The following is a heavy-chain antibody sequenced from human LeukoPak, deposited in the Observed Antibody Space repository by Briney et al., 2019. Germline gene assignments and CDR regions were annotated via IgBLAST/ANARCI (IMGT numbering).Heavy chain of an antibody. V-gene: IGHV3-7*03. D-gene: IGHD6-13*01. J-gene: IGHJ4*02. CDR2: IKQDGSEK. CDR1: GFTFSNLW. Sequence: GGSLRLSCAASGFTFSNLWMSWVRQAPGKGLKWVANIKQDGSEKYYVDSVRGRFTISRDNAQNSLYLQMNSLRAEDTAIYYCATSTAAAGTDWGQGTLVTVSS. CDR3: ATSTAAAGTD.